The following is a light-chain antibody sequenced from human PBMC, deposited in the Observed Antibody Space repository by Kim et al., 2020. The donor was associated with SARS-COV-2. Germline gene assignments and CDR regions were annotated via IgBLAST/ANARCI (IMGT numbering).Light chain of an antibody. CDR1: SSNIGSNT. CDR2: SNN. CDR3: AAWDDSLNGWV. J-gene: IGLJ3*02. Sequence: TQPPSASGTPRQRVTISCSGSSSNIGSNTVNWYQQLPGTAPKLLIYSNNQRPSEVPDRFSGSKSGTSASLAISGLQSEDEADYYCAAWDDSLNGWVFGGGTQLTVL. V-gene: IGLV1-44*01.